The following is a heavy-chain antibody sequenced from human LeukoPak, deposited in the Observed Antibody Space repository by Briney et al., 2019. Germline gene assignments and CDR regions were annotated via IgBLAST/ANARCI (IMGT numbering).Heavy chain of an antibody. CDR3: ASEKDYYDSTAPFDY. Sequence: ASVKVSSKASGYTFTSYYMHWVRQAPGQGLEWMGIINPSGGSTSYAQKFQGRVTMTRDTSTSTVYMELSSLRSEDTAVYYCASEKDYYDSTAPFDYWGQGTLVTVSS. J-gene: IGHJ4*02. V-gene: IGHV1-46*03. CDR2: INPSGGST. D-gene: IGHD3-22*01. CDR1: GYTFTSYY.